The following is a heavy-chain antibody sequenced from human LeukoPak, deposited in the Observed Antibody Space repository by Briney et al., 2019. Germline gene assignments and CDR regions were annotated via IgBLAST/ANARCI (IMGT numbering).Heavy chain of an antibody. CDR1: GGSISSYY. Sequence: PSETLSLTCTVSGGSISSYYWSWIRQPPGKGLEWIGYIYYSGSTNYNPSLKGRVTISVDTSKNQFSLKLSSVTAADTAVYYCARGLAVGYYYGMDVWGQGTTVTDSS. J-gene: IGHJ6*02. CDR3: ARGLAVGYYYGMDV. V-gene: IGHV4-59*01. D-gene: IGHD6-19*01. CDR2: IYYSGST.